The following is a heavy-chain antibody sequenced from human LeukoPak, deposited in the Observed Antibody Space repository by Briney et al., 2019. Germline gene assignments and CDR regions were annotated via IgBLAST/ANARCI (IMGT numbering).Heavy chain of an antibody. J-gene: IGHJ4*02. CDR1: GGSISRYT. D-gene: IGHD3-10*02. CDR2: IYYSGST. Sequence: PSESLSLTCTVSGGSISRYTSSWVREPPRKRLEWIVYIYYSGSTNYNPSPKSRVTIPVDTSQNHCSLKMSSVTAADTAVYYCARGVFGEYPFDYCGQGTPVTVSS. V-gene: IGHV4-59*01. CDR3: ARGVFGEYPFDY.